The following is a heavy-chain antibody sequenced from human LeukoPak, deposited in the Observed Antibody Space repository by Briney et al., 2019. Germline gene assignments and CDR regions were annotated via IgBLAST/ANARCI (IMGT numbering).Heavy chain of an antibody. CDR2: ISANGGVT. D-gene: IGHD2-2*01. CDR3: AKGCMSSSCDEGRWFDP. V-gene: IGHV3-23*01. CDR1: GFSFSRYA. J-gene: IGHJ5*02. Sequence: QTGESLRLSCAASGFSFSRYAMSWVRQTPGQGLEWVSVISANGGVTQDAVSVKGRFTISRDNSKNTLYLQMNSLRADDTAVYYCAKGCMSSSCDEGRWFDPWGQGTLVTVSS.